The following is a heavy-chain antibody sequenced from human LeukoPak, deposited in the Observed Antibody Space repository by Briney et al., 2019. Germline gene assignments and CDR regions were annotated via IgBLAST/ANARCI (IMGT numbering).Heavy chain of an antibody. J-gene: IGHJ4*02. CDR2: IYYSGST. D-gene: IGHD4-11*01. CDR1: GGSISSSSYY. V-gene: IGHV4-39*07. CDR3: ASGTLTRDY. Sequence: KPSETLSLTCTVSGGSISSSSYYWGWLRQPPGKGLEWIGSIYYSGSTYYNPSLKSRVTISVDTSKNQFSLKLSSVTAADTAVYYCASGTLTRDYWGQGTLVTVSS.